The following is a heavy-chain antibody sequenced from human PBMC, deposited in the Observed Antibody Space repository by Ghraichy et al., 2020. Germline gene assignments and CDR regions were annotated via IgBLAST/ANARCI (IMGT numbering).Heavy chain of an antibody. CDR3: ARDITYYYDSSGRGAFDI. V-gene: IGHV4-30-4*01. CDR1: GGSISSGDYY. CDR2: IYYSGST. D-gene: IGHD3-22*01. Sequence: SETLSLTCTVSGGSISSGDYYWSWIRQPPGKGLEWIGYIYYSGSTYYNPSLKSRVTISVDTSKNQFSLKLSSVTAADTAVYYCARDITYYYDSSGRGAFDIWGQGTMVTVSS. J-gene: IGHJ3*02.